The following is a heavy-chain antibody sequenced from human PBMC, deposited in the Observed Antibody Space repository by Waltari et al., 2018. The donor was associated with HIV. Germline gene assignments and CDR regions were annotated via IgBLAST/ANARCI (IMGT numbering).Heavy chain of an antibody. D-gene: IGHD4-17*01. CDR3: ARGIDYGQTYYFDY. V-gene: IGHV4-34*01. Sequence: QVQLQQWGAGLLKPSETLTLTCAAYGRSFSGSYWRWTTQPPGQGLDGIGEINHSGSTNYNPSLKSRVTISVDTSKNQFSLKLSSVTAADTAVYYCARGIDYGQTYYFDYWGQGTLVTVSS. CDR1: GRSFSGSY. CDR2: INHSGST. J-gene: IGHJ4*02.